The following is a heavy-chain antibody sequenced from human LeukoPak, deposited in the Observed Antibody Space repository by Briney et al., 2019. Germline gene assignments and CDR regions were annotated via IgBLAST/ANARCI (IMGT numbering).Heavy chain of an antibody. CDR2: ISADNGNT. Sequence: ASVKVSCKASGYIFMNYGISWVRQAPGQGLEWMGWISADNGNTNYAQKLQGRVTITTDTSTTTAYMELSSLRTDDTAVYYCARGRLTDTSGYFRFFDYWGQGTLVTVSA. J-gene: IGHJ4*02. D-gene: IGHD3-22*01. V-gene: IGHV1-18*01. CDR3: ARGRLTDTSGYFRFFDY. CDR1: GYIFMNYG.